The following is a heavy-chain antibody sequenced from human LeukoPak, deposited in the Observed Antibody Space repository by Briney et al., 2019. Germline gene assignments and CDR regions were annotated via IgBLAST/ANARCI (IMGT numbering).Heavy chain of an antibody. V-gene: IGHV4-59*12. CDR3: ARDQGDNWFDP. D-gene: IGHD3-16*01. CDR2: IYYSGST. J-gene: IGHJ5*02. CDR1: GGSISSYY. Sequence: PSETLSLTCTVSGGSISSYYWSWIRQPPGKGLEWIAYIYYSGSTYYNPSLKSRVTISVDTSKNQFSLKLSSVTAADTAVYYCARDQGDNWFDPWGQGTLVTVSS.